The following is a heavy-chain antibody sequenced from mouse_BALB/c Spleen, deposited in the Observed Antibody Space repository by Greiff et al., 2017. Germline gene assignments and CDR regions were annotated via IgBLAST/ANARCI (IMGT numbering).Heavy chain of an antibody. J-gene: IGHJ1*01. CDR1: GFTFSSFG. Sequence: DVKLVESGGGLVQPGGSRKLSCAASGFTFSSFGMHWVRQAPEKGLEWVAYISSGSSTIYYADTVKGRFTISRDNPKNTLFLQMTSLRSEDTAMYYCARSEGPWYFDVWGAGTTVTVSS. V-gene: IGHV5-17*02. CDR2: ISSGSSTI. CDR3: ARSEGPWYFDV.